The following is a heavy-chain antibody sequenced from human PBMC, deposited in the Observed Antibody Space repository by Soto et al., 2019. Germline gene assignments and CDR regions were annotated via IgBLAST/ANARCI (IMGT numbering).Heavy chain of an antibody. Sequence: QITLNESGPTVVRPTETLTLTCRFSGFSLTTSGVGVGWIRQSPGKAPEWVALLYWDDDKRYSASLKSRLTITKNTCKNHVVLTVTDLDPTDTATYYCAHRVLRTVFGLVTTTAIYFDFWGQGTPVAVSS. J-gene: IGHJ4*02. CDR3: AHRVLRTVFGLVTTTAIYFDF. D-gene: IGHD3-3*01. V-gene: IGHV2-5*02. CDR2: LYWDDDK. CDR1: GFSLTTSGVG.